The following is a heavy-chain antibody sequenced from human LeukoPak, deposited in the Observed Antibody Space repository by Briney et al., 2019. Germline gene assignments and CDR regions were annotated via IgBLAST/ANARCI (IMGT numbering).Heavy chain of an antibody. Sequence: SETLSLTCTVSGGSISSSSYYWGWIRQPPGKGLEWIGSIYYSGSTYYNPSLKSRVTISVDTSKNQFSLKLSSVTAADTAVYYCARQEYVTMIAVVITTAHGGFDPWGQGTLVTVSS. CDR2: IYYSGST. D-gene: IGHD3-22*01. CDR1: GGSISSSSYY. J-gene: IGHJ5*02. CDR3: ARQEYVTMIAVVITTAHGGFDP. V-gene: IGHV4-39*01.